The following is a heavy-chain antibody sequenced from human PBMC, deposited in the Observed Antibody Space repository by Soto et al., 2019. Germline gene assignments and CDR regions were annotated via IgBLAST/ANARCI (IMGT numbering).Heavy chain of an antibody. D-gene: IGHD2-2*01. CDR2: IHYSGST. J-gene: IGHJ4*02. Sequence: QVHLQESGPGLVKTSETLSLTCTVSRGSISNYYWSWIRQPPGKGLEWIGYIHYSGSTNYNPPLKSRVTISVDPSKNQFSLKLSSVTAADTAVYYCARGMCSSSTCNAGNFDSWGQGTLVTVSS. CDR1: RGSISNYY. V-gene: IGHV4-59*01. CDR3: ARGMCSSSTCNAGNFDS.